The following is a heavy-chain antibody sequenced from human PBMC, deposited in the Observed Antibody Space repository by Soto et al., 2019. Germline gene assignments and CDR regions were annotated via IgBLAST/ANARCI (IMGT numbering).Heavy chain of an antibody. CDR3: TTVSYVDIVATIGGVSYYYMDV. CDR2: IKSKTDGGTT. D-gene: IGHD5-12*01. J-gene: IGHJ6*03. V-gene: IGHV3-15*01. Sequence: GGSLRLSCAASGFTFSNAWMSWVRQAPGKGLEWVGRIKSKTDGGTTDYAAPVKGRFTISRDDSKNTLYLQMNSLKTEDTAVYYCTTVSYVDIVATIGGVSYYYMDVWGKGTTVTVSS. CDR1: GFTFSNAW.